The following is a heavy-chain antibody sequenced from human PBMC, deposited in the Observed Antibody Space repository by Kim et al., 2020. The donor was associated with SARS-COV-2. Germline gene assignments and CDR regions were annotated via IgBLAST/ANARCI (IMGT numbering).Heavy chain of an antibody. J-gene: IGHJ4*02. CDR1: GYTFTSYA. CDR3: ARATLGYCSGGSCYAELPPEGY. D-gene: IGHD2-15*01. CDR2: INAGNGNT. V-gene: IGHV1-3*01. Sequence: ASVKVSCKASGYTFTSYAMHWVRQAPGQRLEWMGWINAGNGNTKYSQKFQGRVTITRDTSASTAYMELSSLRSEDTAVYYCARATLGYCSGGSCYAELPPEGYWGQGTLVTVSS.